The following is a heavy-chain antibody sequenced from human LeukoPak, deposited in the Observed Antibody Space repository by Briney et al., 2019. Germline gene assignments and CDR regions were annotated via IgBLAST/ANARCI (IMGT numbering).Heavy chain of an antibody. V-gene: IGHV3-23*01. D-gene: IGHD3-22*01. CDR3: AKGWDYYDSSRYFDY. CDR1: GFTFSSYA. CDR2: ISGSGGST. J-gene: IGHJ4*02. Sequence: QSGGSLRLSCAASGFTFSSYAMSWVRQAPGKGLEWVSAISGSGGSTYYADSVKGRFTISRDNSKNTLYLQMNSLRAEDTAVYYCAKGWDYYDSSRYFDYWGQGTLVTVSS.